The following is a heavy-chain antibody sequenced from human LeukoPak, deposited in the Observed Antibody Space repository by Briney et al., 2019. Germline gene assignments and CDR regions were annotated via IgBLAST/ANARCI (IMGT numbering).Heavy chain of an antibody. J-gene: IGHJ6*03. D-gene: IGHD3-9*01. CDR3: ARATYYDMFHYYYYYMDV. V-gene: IGHV4-59*01. CDR2: IYYSGST. Sequence: SETLSLTCTVSGGSISSYYWSRIRQPPGKGLEWIGYIYYSGSTNYNPSLKSRVTISVDTSKNQFSLKLSSVTAADTAVYYCARATYYDMFHYYYYYMDVWGKGTTVTVSS. CDR1: GGSISSYY.